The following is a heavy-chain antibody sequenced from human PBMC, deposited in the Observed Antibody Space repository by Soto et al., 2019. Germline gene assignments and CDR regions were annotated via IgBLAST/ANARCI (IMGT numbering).Heavy chain of an antibody. D-gene: IGHD2-2*01. V-gene: IGHV3-7*01. J-gene: IGHJ6*03. CDR1: GFIFSTYW. Sequence: EVQLVESGGGLVQPGGSLRLSCAASGFIFSTYWMSWVRQTPGKGLEWVATIRQDGSEKHYVDSVKGRFTISRDNAKNSLFLEMSSLRVEETAVYYCASGCGRASCPYYMEVWGKGTTVTVSS. CDR3: ASGCGRASCPYYMEV. CDR2: IRQDGSEK.